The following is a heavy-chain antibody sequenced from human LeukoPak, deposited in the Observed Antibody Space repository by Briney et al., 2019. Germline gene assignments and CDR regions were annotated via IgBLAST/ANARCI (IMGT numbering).Heavy chain of an antibody. J-gene: IGHJ4*02. CDR3: ARASGSGSHYPFDY. Sequence: IRSDGSSTNYADSVKGRFTISRDNAKSTLYLQMNSLRAGDTAVYYCARASGSGSHYPFDYWGQGTLVTVSS. CDR2: IRSDGSST. D-gene: IGHD3-10*01. V-gene: IGHV3-74*01.